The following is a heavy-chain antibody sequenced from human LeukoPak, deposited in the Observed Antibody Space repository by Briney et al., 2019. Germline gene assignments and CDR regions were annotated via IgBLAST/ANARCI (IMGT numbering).Heavy chain of an antibody. J-gene: IGHJ4*02. CDR3: AGAALAYTEFDY. V-gene: IGHV1-46*01. D-gene: IGHD3-16*01. Sequence: ASVKVSCKASGYTFTSYYMHWVRQAPGQGLEWMGIINPSGGSTSYAQKFQGRVTMTRDMSTSTVYMELSSLRSEDTAVYYCAGAALAYTEFDYWGQGTLVTVSS. CDR1: GYTFTSYY. CDR2: INPSGGST.